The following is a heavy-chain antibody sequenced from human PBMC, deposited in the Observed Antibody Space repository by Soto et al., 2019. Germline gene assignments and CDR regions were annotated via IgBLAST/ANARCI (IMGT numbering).Heavy chain of an antibody. D-gene: IGHD2-15*01. J-gene: IGHJ5*02. CDR2: IYHSGTT. Sequence: SETLSLTCTVSGGSFSSAGYSWNWLRQPPGKGLEWIGYIYHSGTTYYNPSLKSRVTISVDRSKNQFSLKLSSMTAADTAVYYCARDKKGYCGGGSCSGWFYPWGQGTLATVSS. CDR3: ARDKKGYCGGGSCSGWFYP. V-gene: IGHV4-30-2*01. CDR1: GGSFSSAGYS.